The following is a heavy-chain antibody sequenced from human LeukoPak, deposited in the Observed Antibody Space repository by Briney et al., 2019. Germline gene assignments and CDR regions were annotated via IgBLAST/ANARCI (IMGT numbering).Heavy chain of an antibody. J-gene: IGHJ3*02. V-gene: IGHV4-4*07. CDR3: ARLDVAVAFDAFDI. D-gene: IGHD6-19*01. Sequence: SETLSLTCTDSGGSIRSYYWTWIRQPAGKGLEWIGRIHTTAGTNYNPSLKSRVTMSVDTSKNQFPLKLSSVTAADTAVYYCARLDVAVAFDAFDIWGQGTMVTVSS. CDR2: IHTTAGT. CDR1: GGSIRSYY.